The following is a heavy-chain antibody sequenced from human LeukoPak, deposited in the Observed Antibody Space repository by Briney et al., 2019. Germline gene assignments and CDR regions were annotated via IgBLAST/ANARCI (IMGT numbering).Heavy chain of an antibody. J-gene: IGHJ4*02. V-gene: IGHV3-23*01. CDR1: GFTFSSYA. CDR3: AKDRALGSFSCYDY. D-gene: IGHD2-2*01. Sequence: GGSLRLSCAASGFTFSSYAMNWVRQAPGKELEWVSGISGNGGSTHYADSVKGRFTISRDNSKSTLYLQMNSLRAEDTAVYYCAKDRALGSFSCYDYWGQGTLVTVSS. CDR2: ISGNGGST.